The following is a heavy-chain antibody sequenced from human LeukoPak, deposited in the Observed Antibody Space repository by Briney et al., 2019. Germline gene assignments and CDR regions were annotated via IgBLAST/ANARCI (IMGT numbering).Heavy chain of an antibody. CDR3: AREVDYYDSSDYFPLGY. D-gene: IGHD3-22*01. V-gene: IGHV1-2*02. Sequence: ASVKVSCKASGYTFTGYYMHWVRQAPGQGLEWMGWINPNSGGTNYAQNFQGRVTMTRDTSISTAYMELSRLRSDDTAVYYCAREVDYYDSSDYFPLGYWGQGTLVTVSS. J-gene: IGHJ4*02. CDR1: GYTFTGYY. CDR2: INPNSGGT.